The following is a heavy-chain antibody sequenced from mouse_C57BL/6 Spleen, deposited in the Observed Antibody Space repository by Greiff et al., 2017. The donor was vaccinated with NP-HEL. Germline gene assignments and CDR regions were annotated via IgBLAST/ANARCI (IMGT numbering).Heavy chain of an antibody. Sequence: EVKLMESGGDLVKPGGSLKLSCAASGFTFSSYGMSWVRQTPDKRLEWVATISSGGSYTYYPDSVKGRFTISRDNAKNTLYLQMSSLKSEDTAMYYCAREDDYYGSSWDYAMDYWGQGTSVTVSS. D-gene: IGHD1-1*01. CDR2: ISSGGSYT. J-gene: IGHJ4*01. V-gene: IGHV5-6*01. CDR1: GFTFSSYG. CDR3: AREDDYYGSSWDYAMDY.